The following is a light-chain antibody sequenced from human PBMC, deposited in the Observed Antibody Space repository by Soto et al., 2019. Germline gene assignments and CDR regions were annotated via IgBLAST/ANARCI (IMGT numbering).Light chain of an antibody. J-gene: IGKJ1*01. CDR1: QSINSC. CDR2: KAS. V-gene: IGKV1-5*03. Sequence: IQMTQSPSTLSPSVGARFTITCRASQSINSCLAWYQQKPGKAPKLLIYKASSLESGVPSRFSGSGSGTEFTLTISSLQPDDFATYYCQQYNSYSVTFGQGTKVEIK. CDR3: QQYNSYSVT.